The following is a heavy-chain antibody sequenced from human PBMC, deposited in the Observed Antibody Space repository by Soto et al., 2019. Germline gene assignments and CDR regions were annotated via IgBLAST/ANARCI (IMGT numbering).Heavy chain of an antibody. Sequence: GGSLRLSCEASGFTFSDYYMSWIRQAPGKGLEWVSYISSSSSYTNYADSVKGRFTISRDNAKNSLYLQMNSPRAEDTAVYYCARDLGVVPAGWRDYGMDVWGQGTTVTVSS. D-gene: IGHD2-2*01. CDR3: ARDLGVVPAGWRDYGMDV. J-gene: IGHJ6*02. CDR1: GFTFSDYY. CDR2: ISSSSSYT. V-gene: IGHV3-11*06.